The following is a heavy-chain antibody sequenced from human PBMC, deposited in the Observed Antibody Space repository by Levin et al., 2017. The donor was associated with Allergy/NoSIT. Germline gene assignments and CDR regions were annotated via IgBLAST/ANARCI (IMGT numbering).Heavy chain of an antibody. CDR2: ISGSGGST. V-gene: IGHV3-23*01. Sequence: LAGGSLRLSCAASGFTFSSYAMSWVRQAPGKGLEWVSAISGSGGSTYYADSVKGRFTISRDNSKNTLYLQMNSLRAEDTAVYYCAKDRYGSGSYCINDYWGQGTLVTVSS. J-gene: IGHJ4*02. D-gene: IGHD3-10*01. CDR3: AKDRYGSGSYCINDY. CDR1: GFTFSSYA.